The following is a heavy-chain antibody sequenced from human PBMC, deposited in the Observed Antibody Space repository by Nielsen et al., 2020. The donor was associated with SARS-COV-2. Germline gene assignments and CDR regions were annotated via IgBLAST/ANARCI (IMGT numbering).Heavy chain of an antibody. V-gene: IGHV4-39*07. CDR3: ARHKGTRVTTFDY. Sequence: SETLSLTCSVSGGSISSSSHYWGRNRQPPGKGLEWIGSISYRGSTYFNPSPKSRVTMSVDTSKNQFSFRLSSVTAADTAVYYCARHKGTRVTTFDYWGQGTLVTVSS. D-gene: IGHD1-14*01. CDR2: ISYRGST. CDR1: GGSISSSSHY. J-gene: IGHJ4*02.